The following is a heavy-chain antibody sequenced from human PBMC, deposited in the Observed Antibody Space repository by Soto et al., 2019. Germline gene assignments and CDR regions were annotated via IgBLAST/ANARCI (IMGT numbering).Heavy chain of an antibody. J-gene: IGHJ6*01. V-gene: IGHV3-33*08. CDR1: GFTFNTYG. CDR3: ARGDCTGAYCYSWPFNYGVDV. CDR2: IWYDGSNK. Sequence: QVRLVESGGGVVQPGGSLRLSCTTSGFTFNTYGMYWVRQAPGKGLEWVAIIWYDGSNKYYGDSVKGRFTISRDNSKNTLYLQMNSLRAEDTALYYCARGDCTGAYCYSWPFNYGVDVW. D-gene: IGHD2-15*01.